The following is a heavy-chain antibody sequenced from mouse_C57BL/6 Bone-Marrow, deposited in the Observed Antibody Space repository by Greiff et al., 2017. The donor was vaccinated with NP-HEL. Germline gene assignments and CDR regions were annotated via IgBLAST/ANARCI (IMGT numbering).Heavy chain of an antibody. CDR2: IHPNSGST. CDR1: GYTFTSYW. D-gene: IGHD2-3*01. CDR3: ARWLLRNYYAMDY. V-gene: IGHV1-64*01. Sequence: VQLQQPGAELVKPGASVKLSCKASGYTFTSYWMHWVKQRPGQGLEWIGMIHPNSGSTNYNEKFKSKATLTVDKSSSTAYMQLSSLTSEDSAVYYCARWLLRNYYAMDYWGQGTSVTVSS. J-gene: IGHJ4*01.